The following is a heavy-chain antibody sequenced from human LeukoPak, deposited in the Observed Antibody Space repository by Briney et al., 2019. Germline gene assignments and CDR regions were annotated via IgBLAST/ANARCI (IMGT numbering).Heavy chain of an antibody. CDR2: ISYDGSNK. V-gene: IGHV3-30-3*01. CDR1: GFTFSSYA. Sequence: GGSLRLSCAASGFTFSSYAMHWVRQAPGKGLEWVAVISYDGSNKYYADSVKGRFTISRDNSKNTLYLQMNSLRAEDTAVYYCARGSSGYVCWGQGTLVTVSS. CDR3: ARGSSGYVC. D-gene: IGHD5-12*01. J-gene: IGHJ4*02.